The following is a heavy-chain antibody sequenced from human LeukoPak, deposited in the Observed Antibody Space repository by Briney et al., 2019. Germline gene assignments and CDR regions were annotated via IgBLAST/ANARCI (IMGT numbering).Heavy chain of an antibody. CDR2: VRYDGTDK. Sequence: GESLRLSCVASGFTFRTNGMHWVRQAPGKGLEWVAFVRYDGTDKNYLDSVKGRFTISRDNSKNTLYLQMTSLRAEDTAVYYCAKDIALYREPLEYWGQGTLVTVSS. D-gene: IGHD1-26*01. V-gene: IGHV3-30*02. J-gene: IGHJ4*02. CDR1: GFTFRTNG. CDR3: AKDIALYREPLEY.